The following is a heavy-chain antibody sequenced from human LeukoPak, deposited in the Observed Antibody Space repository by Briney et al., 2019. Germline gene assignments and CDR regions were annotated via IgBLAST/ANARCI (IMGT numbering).Heavy chain of an antibody. Sequence: ASVKVSCKASGYTFTSYYMHWVRQAPGQGLEWMGIINPSGGSTSYAQKFQGRVTITRDTSASTAYMELSSLRSEDTAVYYCARDVIAAAGSWNYYYGMDVWGQGTTVTVSS. J-gene: IGHJ6*02. CDR1: GYTFTSYY. CDR3: ARDVIAAAGSWNYYYGMDV. V-gene: IGHV1-46*01. D-gene: IGHD6-13*01. CDR2: INPSGGST.